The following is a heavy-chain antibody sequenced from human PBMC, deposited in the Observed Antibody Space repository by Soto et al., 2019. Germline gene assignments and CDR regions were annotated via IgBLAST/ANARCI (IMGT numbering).Heavy chain of an antibody. Sequence: ASVKVSCKASGYTFTSYGISWVRQAPGQGLEWMGWISAYNGNTNYAQKLQGRVTMTTDTSTSTAYRELRSLRSDDTAVYYCARDGSSWFYSSYGMDVWGEGSTVSASS. V-gene: IGHV1-18*01. CDR1: GYTFTSYG. CDR3: ARDGSSWFYSSYGMDV. J-gene: IGHJ6*04. D-gene: IGHD6-13*01. CDR2: ISAYNGNT.